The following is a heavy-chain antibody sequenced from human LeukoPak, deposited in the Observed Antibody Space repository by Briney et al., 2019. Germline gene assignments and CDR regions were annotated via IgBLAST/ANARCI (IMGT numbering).Heavy chain of an antibody. V-gene: IGHV3-23*01. CDR1: GFTFSSYA. Sequence: GGALRLSCAASGFTFSSYAMSWVRQAPGKGLEWVSPISGSGGSTFYADSVKGRFTTSRDNSKNTLYLQMDNLRAEDTALYSCAKVNSGSYLFYFDYWGQGTLATVSS. CDR3: AKVNSGSYLFYFDY. CDR2: ISGSGGST. J-gene: IGHJ4*02. D-gene: IGHD1-26*01.